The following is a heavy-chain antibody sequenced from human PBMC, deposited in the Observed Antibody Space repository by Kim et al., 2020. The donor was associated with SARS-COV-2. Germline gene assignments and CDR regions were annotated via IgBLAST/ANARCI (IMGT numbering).Heavy chain of an antibody. D-gene: IGHD4-4*01. Sequence: ADPANGPFTSSRDNSKNTLYLQMNSLRAEDTAVDYCANTVTTALVRDYWGQGTLVTVSS. J-gene: IGHJ4*02. CDR3: ANTVTTALVRDY. V-gene: IGHV3-23*01.